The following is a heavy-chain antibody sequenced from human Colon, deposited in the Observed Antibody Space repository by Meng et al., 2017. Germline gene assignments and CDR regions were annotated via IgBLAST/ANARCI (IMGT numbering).Heavy chain of an antibody. J-gene: IGHJ4*02. CDR2: TYQSGST. Sequence: ESGPGLLKPPGTLSPHCTVSGGSNRRNNWWSWVRQSPGRGLEWIGETYQSGSTNYSPSLKSRVTISLDKSKNQFSLKVSYMTAADTAVYFCARVPTTVDPFESWGQGTLVTVPQ. CDR1: GGSNRRNNW. V-gene: IGHV4-4*01. CDR3: ARVPTTVDPFES. D-gene: IGHD4-23*01.